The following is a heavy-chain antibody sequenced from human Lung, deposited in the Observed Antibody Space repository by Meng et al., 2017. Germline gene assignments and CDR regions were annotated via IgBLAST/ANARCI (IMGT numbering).Heavy chain of an antibody. J-gene: IGHJ5*02. CDR2: IYHSGST. CDR3: ARGSITMVRGVSVFDP. D-gene: IGHD3-10*01. V-gene: IGHV4-4*02. CDR1: GGSSSSSNW. Sequence: LRESGPGRVKPSGTLSLTCAVSGGSSSSSNWWSWVRQPPGKGLEWIGEIYHSGSTNYNPSLKSRVTISVDKSKNQFSLKLSSVTAADTAVYYCARGSITMVRGVSVFDPWGQGTLVTVSS.